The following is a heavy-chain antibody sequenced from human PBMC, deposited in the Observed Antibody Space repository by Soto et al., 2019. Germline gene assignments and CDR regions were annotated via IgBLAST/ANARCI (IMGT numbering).Heavy chain of an antibody. Sequence: EVQLVESGGGLVKPGGSLRLSCAASGFTFSSYSMNWVRQAPGKGLEWVSSISSSSSYIYYADSVKGRFTISRDNAKNSRYLQMNSLRAEDTAVYYCASHPRDSSGYWYYFDYWGQGTLVTVSS. CDR2: ISSSSSYI. J-gene: IGHJ4*02. CDR3: ASHPRDSSGYWYYFDY. V-gene: IGHV3-21*01. D-gene: IGHD3-22*01. CDR1: GFTFSSYS.